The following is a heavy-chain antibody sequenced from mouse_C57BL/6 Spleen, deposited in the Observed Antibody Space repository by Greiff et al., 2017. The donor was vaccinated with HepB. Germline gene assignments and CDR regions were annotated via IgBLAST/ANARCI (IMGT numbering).Heavy chain of an antibody. Sequence: QVQLQQPGAELVRPGTSVKLSCKASGYTFTSYWMHWVKQRSGQGLAWIGVIDPSDSYTKYNQNFKGNATLTVDTSSSTAYMQLSSLTSEDSAVYDCARSVDGYPSDFAYWGQGTLVTVSA. CDR2: IDPSDSYT. D-gene: IGHD2-3*01. V-gene: IGHV1-59*01. CDR3: ARSVDGYPSDFAY. J-gene: IGHJ3*01. CDR1: GYTFTSYW.